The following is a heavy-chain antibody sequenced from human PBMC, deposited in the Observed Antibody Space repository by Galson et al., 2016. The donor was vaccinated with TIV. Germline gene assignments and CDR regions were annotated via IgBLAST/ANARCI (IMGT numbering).Heavy chain of an antibody. Sequence: SVKVSCKASGYTLSHYYMHWVRQAPGQGLEWVGVIDPLGGGSTYAPQFQGRVPMTRDTSTSTVYMELTSLKSDDTAIFYCATFSGARGPFDYWGQGTLVAVSS. V-gene: IGHV1-46*01. CDR3: ATFSGARGPFDY. CDR2: IDPLGGGS. J-gene: IGHJ4*02. CDR1: GYTLSHYY. D-gene: IGHD2-15*01.